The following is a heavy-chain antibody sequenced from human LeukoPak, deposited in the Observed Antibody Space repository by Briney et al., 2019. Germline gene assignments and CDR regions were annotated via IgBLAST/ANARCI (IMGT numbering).Heavy chain of an antibody. CDR1: GGSISSYY. CDR2: IYYSGST. J-gene: IGHJ4*02. D-gene: IGHD1-26*01. CDR3: ARGVGLPDY. V-gene: IGHV4-59*01. Sequence: SETLSLTCTVSGGSISSYYWSWIRQPPGKGLEWIGYIYYSGSTNYNPSLKSRVTISVDTSKDQFSLKLSSVTAADTAVYYCARGVGLPDYWGQGTLVTVSS.